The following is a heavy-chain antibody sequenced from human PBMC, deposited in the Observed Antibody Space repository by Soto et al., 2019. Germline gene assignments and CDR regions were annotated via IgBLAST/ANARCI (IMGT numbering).Heavy chain of an antibody. J-gene: IGHJ5*02. D-gene: IGHD4-4*01. CDR2: ISAYNGNT. V-gene: IGHV1-18*01. CDR3: ARDSPHYIPNWFDP. CDR1: GYTFTSYG. Sequence: ASVKVSCKASGYTFTSYGISWVRQAPGQGLEWMGWISAYNGNTNYAQKLQGRVTMTTDTSTSTAYMELRSLRSDDTAVYYCARDSPHYIPNWFDPWGQGTLVTVSS.